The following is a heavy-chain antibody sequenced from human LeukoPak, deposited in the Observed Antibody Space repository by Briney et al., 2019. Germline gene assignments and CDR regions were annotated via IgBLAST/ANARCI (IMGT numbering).Heavy chain of an antibody. CDR2: ISSSSSYI. D-gene: IGHD4-23*01. Sequence: PGGSLRPSCAASGFTFSSYSMNWVRQAPGKGLEWVSSISSSSSYIYYADSVKGRFTISRDNAKNSLYLQMNSLRAEDTAVYYCARDYGGTNFDYWGQGTLVTVSS. CDR1: GFTFSSYS. J-gene: IGHJ4*02. V-gene: IGHV3-21*01. CDR3: ARDYGGTNFDY.